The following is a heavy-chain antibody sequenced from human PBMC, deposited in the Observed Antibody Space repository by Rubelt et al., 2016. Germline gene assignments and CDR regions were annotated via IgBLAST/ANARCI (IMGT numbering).Heavy chain of an antibody. CDR2: VSHSGFT. J-gene: IGHJ4*02. V-gene: IGHV4-34*01. D-gene: IGHD3-3*01. CDR1: GGSFSGYS. CDR3: ARDDFWSGSDSGGFDH. Sequence: QVQLQQWGAGLLRSSETLSLTCAVSGGSFSGYSWSWIRQPSGKGLEWIGEVSHSGFTSYNPSLQNRVTISLDSSKSQVSLNRSSVTAADTAVYDGARDDFWSGSDSGGFDHWGQGTLVTVSS.